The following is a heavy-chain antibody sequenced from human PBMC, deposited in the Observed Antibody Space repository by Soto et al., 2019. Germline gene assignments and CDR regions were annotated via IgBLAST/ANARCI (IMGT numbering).Heavy chain of an antibody. CDR1: GYSFTSYW. D-gene: IGHD3-3*01. V-gene: IGHV5-51*01. CDR3: ARESGYYSYGMDV. J-gene: IGHJ6*02. CDR2: IYPGDSDT. Sequence: PGESLKISGKGSGYSFTSYWIGRFRQKPGKGLEWMGIIYPGDSDTRYSPSFQGQVTISADKSISTAYLQWSSLKASDTAMYYCARESGYYSYGMDVWGQGTTVTVSS.